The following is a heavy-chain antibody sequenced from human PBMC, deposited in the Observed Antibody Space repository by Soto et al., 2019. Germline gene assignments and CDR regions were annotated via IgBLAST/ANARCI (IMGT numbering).Heavy chain of an antibody. J-gene: IGHJ4*02. CDR1: GFTFDDYA. CDR2: ISWNSGSI. CDR3: AKDIYTRTSGYIFND. Sequence: DVQLVESGGGLVQPGRSLRLSCAASGFTFDDYAMHWVRQAPGKGLEWVSGISWNSGSIAYADSVKGRFTISRDNAKNSLYLQMNNLRPEDTAFYYCAKDIYTRTSGYIFNDWGQGTLVTVSS. D-gene: IGHD3-22*01. V-gene: IGHV3-9*01.